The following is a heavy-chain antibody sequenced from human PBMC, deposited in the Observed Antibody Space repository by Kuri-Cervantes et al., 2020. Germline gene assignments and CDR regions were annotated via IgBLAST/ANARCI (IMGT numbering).Heavy chain of an antibody. CDR3: ARAIVGALST. J-gene: IGHJ5*02. Sequence: GESLKISCAASGFTFSSYAMHWVRQAPGKGLEWVAVISYDGSNKYYADSVEGRFTISRDNSKNTLYLQMNSLRAEDTAVYYCARAIVGALSTWGQGTLVTVSS. D-gene: IGHD1-26*01. CDR2: ISYDGSNK. CDR1: GFTFSSYA. V-gene: IGHV3-30-3*01.